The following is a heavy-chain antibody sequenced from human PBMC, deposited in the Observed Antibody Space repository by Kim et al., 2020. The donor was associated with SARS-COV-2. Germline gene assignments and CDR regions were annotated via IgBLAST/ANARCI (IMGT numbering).Heavy chain of an antibody. V-gene: IGHV3-9*01. CDR2: ISWNSGRI. CDR3: AKSSTLGSSWLDDAFDI. CDR1: GFTFGDYA. Sequence: GGSLRLSCAASGFTFGDYAMHWVRQAPGKGLEWVSGISWNSGRIGYADSVKGRFTISRDNAKNSLYLQMNSLRAEDTALYYCAKSSTLGSSWLDDAFDIWGQGTMVTVSS. J-gene: IGHJ3*02. D-gene: IGHD6-13*01.